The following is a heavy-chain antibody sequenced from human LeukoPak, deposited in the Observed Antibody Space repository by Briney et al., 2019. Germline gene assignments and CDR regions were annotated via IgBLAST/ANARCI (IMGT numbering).Heavy chain of an antibody. CDR2: ISSSSSTI. J-gene: IGHJ4*02. V-gene: IGHV3-48*01. CDR3: AKRFCSSTSCSLFDY. CDR1: GFTFSSYS. Sequence: PGGSLRLSCAASGFTFSSYSMNWVRQAPGKGLEWVSYISSSSSTIYYADSVKGRFTISRDNSKNTLYLQMNSLRAEDTAVYYCAKRFCSSTSCSLFDYWGQGTLVTVSS. D-gene: IGHD2-2*01.